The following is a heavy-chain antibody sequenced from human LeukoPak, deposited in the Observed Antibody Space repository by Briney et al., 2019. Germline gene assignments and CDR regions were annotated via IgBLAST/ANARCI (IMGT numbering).Heavy chain of an antibody. V-gene: IGHV3-21*01. CDR3: GVQITYGELSDPDF. CDR2: NGTRSGTK. D-gene: IGHD3-16*02. Sequence: GGSRRLSCAASGFTVSSLAMHWGRQAAGTGLGWVSSNGTRSGTKYYVDSGKGRFTISRDSAMTSVSLHVNSLNADDSAVYYRGVQITYGELSDPDFWGRGILVTVSS. CDR1: GFTVSSLA. J-gene: IGHJ4*02.